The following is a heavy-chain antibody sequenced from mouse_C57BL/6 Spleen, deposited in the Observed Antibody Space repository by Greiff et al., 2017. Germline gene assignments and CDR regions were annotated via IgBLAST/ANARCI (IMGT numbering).Heavy chain of an antibody. J-gene: IGHJ2*01. Sequence: EVKLRESGGGLVQPGGSLKLSCAASGFTFSDYYMYWVRQTPEKRLEWVAYISNGGGSTYYPDTVTGRFPISRDNAKNTLYLQMSRLKSEDTAMYYCARHDEGDYFDYWGQGTTLTVSS. V-gene: IGHV5-12*01. CDR1: GFTFSDYY. CDR2: ISNGGGST. CDR3: ARHDEGDYFDY.